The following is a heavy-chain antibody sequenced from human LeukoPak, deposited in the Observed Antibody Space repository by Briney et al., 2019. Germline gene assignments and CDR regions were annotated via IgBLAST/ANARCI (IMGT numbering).Heavy chain of an antibody. CDR1: GFTFSSYG. Sequence: GGSLRLSCAASGFTFSSYGMHWVRQAPGKGLEWVAFIRYDGSNKYYADSVKGRFTISRDNSKNTLYLQMNSLRAEDTAVYYCAKDREYYGSGSYYYMDVWGKGTTVTASS. CDR3: AKDREYYGSGSYYYMDV. D-gene: IGHD3-10*01. V-gene: IGHV3-30*02. CDR2: IRYDGSNK. J-gene: IGHJ6*03.